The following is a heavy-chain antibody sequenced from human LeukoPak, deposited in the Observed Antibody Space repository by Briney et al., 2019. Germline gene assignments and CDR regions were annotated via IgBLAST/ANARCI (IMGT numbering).Heavy chain of an antibody. D-gene: IGHD3-3*01. J-gene: IGHJ4*02. CDR2: INPNSGGT. CDR3: AGEYYDSIVSGFDY. Sequence: ASVKVSCTASGYTFTGYYMHWVRQAPGQGLEWMGWINPNSGGTNSAQKFQGRVTMTRDTSISTAYMELSRLRSDDTAVYYCAGEYYDSIVSGFDYWGQGTLVTVSS. V-gene: IGHV1-2*02. CDR1: GYTFTGYY.